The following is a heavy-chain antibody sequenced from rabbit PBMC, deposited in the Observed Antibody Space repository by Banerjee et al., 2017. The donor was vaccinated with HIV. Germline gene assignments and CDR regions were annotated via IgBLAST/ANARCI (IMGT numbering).Heavy chain of an antibody. J-gene: IGHJ4*01. CDR3: AREGYGDGTGDYDL. CDR1: GFTLSRYW. Sequence: QEQLEESGGDLVKPGASLTLTCTASGFTLSRYWICWVRQAPGKGPEWIACIAAGDGSTYYASWAKGRFTISKISSTTVTLQMTSLTAADTATYFCAREGYGDGTGDYDLWGPGTLVTVS. V-gene: IGHV1S45*01. D-gene: IGHD7-1*01. CDR2: IAAGDGST.